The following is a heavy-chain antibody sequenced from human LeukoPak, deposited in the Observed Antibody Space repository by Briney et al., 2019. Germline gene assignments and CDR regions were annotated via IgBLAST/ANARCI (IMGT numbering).Heavy chain of an antibody. D-gene: IGHD2-8*01. J-gene: IGHJ4*02. Sequence: LSLTCAVYDGSFSGYYWSWIRQPPGKGLEWVSYISSSGSAIYYTDSVKGRFTISRDSAQNSMYLQMNSLSAEDTAICYCARGLRRQFDYWGQGTLVTVSS. CDR3: ARGLRRQFDY. CDR1: DGSFSGYY. CDR2: ISSSGSAI. V-gene: IGHV3-11*04.